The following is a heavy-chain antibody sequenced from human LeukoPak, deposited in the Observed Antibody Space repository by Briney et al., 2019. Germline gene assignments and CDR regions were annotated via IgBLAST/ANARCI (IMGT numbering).Heavy chain of an antibody. Sequence: SETLSLTCTVSGGSISSYYWSWIRQPPGKRLEWIGYIYTSGSTNYNPSLKSRVTTSVDTSKNQFSLKLSSVTAADTAVYYCARMGYYYYYMDVWGKGTTVTVSS. CDR1: GGSISSYY. CDR2: IYTSGST. V-gene: IGHV4-4*09. J-gene: IGHJ6*03. CDR3: ARMGYYYYYMDV.